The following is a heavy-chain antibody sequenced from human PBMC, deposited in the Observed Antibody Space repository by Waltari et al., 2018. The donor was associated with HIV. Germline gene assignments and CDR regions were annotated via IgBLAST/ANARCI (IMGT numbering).Heavy chain of an antibody. Sequence: QVQLQESGPGLVTPSETLSLTCSVSGDSLASSVFHWGWFRHSPAKGLEWIGRLYYSGTTVFHPSLKSRVTISVDASKNRFSLNLSSVTAADTAVYYCARHGTTANFAFWGQGTLVTVSS. J-gene: IGHJ4*02. CDR3: ARHGTTANFAF. D-gene: IGHD4-17*01. V-gene: IGHV4-39*01. CDR1: GDSLASSVFH. CDR2: LYYSGTT.